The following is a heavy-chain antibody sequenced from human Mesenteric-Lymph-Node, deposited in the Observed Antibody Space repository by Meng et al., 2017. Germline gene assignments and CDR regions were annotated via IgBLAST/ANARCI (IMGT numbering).Heavy chain of an antibody. V-gene: IGHV4-39*01. D-gene: IGHD1-14*01. Sequence: QLQLQESGAGLVKPAETLSLTCTVSGGSISCSSYYWGWIRQPPGEGLEWIGSVVYSGTTYYTSSLKSRVSVSVDTSKNQFSLKLSSVTAADTAVYYCARHHHSPTFDYWGQGTLVTVSS. CDR2: VVYSGTT. CDR1: GGSISCSSYY. CDR3: ARHHHSPTFDY. J-gene: IGHJ4*02.